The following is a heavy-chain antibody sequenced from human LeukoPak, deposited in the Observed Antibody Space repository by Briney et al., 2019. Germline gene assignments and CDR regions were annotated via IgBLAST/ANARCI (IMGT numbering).Heavy chain of an antibody. J-gene: IGHJ6*02. V-gene: IGHV6-1*01. CDR1: GDSVSSNSAA. CDR2: TYYRSKWNN. CDR3: ARVGPLLRSTLYALDV. Sequence: SQTLSLTCAISGDSVSSNSAAWNWIRQSPSRGLEWLGRTYYRSKWNNDYAVSVKSRITINADTSKNQFSLHLKSVTPEDMAVYYCARVGPLLRSTLYALDVWGQGTTVTVSS. D-gene: IGHD3-3*01.